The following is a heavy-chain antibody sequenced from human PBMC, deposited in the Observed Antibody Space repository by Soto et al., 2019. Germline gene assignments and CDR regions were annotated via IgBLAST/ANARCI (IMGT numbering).Heavy chain of an antibody. V-gene: IGHV1-69*13. J-gene: IGHJ6*02. CDR1: GGTFSSYA. CDR2: IIPIFGTA. D-gene: IGHD2-2*02. Sequence: SVKVSCKASGGTFSSYAISWVRQAPGQGLEWMGGIIPIFGTANYAQKFQGRVTITADESTSTAYMELSSLRSEDTAVYYCARDHPCSSTSCYTHYYGMDVWGQGTTVTVSS. CDR3: ARDHPCSSTSCYTHYYGMDV.